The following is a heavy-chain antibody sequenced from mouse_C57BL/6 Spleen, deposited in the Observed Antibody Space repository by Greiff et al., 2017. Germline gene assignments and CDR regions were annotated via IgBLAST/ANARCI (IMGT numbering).Heavy chain of an antibody. Sequence: EVKLVESGGGLVQPGGSLKLSCAASGFTFSDYYMYWVRQTPEKRLEWVAYISNGGGSTYYPDTVKGRFTISRDNAKNTLYLQMSRLKSEDTAMYYCARDGGDYWGQGTTLTVSS. V-gene: IGHV5-12*01. J-gene: IGHJ2*01. CDR3: ARDGGDY. CDR2: ISNGGGST. CDR1: GFTFSDYY.